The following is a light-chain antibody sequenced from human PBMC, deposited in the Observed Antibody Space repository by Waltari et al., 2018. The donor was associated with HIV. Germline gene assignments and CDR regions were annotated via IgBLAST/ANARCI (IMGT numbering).Light chain of an antibody. CDR2: DAS. CDR3: QHYHDLPHD. V-gene: IGKV1-33*01. J-gene: IGKJ4*01. CDR1: TDINDH. Sequence: IQLTQSPPSLSASVGDRIIISCRTTTDINDHVNWFQFKAGGAPKLLIFDASKREAGVPSRFTGSGIMTEFTLTIDRLQPEDFATYYCQHYHDLPHDFGGGTRVDI.